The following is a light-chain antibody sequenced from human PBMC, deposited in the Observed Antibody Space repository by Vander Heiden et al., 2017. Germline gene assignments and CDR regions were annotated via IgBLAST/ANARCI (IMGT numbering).Light chain of an antibody. J-gene: IGKJ4*01. V-gene: IGKV1-12*01. CDR2: AAS. Sequence: DIQMSQSPSSVSASVGERNNITSRESQGIRSWLAWYQQKPGKATKLLIYAASSLQSGVPSRFRGSGSGTDFTLTISSLQPEDFATYYCQRANSLPPTFGGGTKVEIK. CDR3: QRANSLPPT. CDR1: QGIRSW.